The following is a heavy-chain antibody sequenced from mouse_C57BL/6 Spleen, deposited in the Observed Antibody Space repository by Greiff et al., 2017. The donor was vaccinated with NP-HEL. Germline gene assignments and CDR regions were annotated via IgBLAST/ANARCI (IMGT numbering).Heavy chain of an antibody. CDR2: IHPNSGST. CDR3: ARAYEGFFDY. D-gene: IGHD2-12*01. J-gene: IGHJ2*01. V-gene: IGHV1-64*01. Sequence: VQLQQSGAELVKPGASVKLSCKASGYTFTSYWMHWVKQRPGQGLEWIGMIHPNSGSTNYNETFKSKATLTVDKSSSPAYMQLSSLTSEDPAVYYGARAYEGFFDYWGQGTTLTVSS. CDR1: GYTFTSYW.